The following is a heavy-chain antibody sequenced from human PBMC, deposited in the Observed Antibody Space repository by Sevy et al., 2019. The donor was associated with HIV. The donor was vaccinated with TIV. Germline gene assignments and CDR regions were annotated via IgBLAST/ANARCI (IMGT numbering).Heavy chain of an antibody. CDR1: GFTFSSYA. D-gene: IGHD3-3*01. Sequence: GGSLRLSCAASGFTFSSYAMHWVRQAPGKGLEWVAVISYDGSNKYYADSVKGRFTISRDNSKNTLDLQMNSLRAEDTAMYYLARDPTRNYDFWSGYPRDYYYGMDVWGQGTTVTVSS. CDR3: ARDPTRNYDFWSGYPRDYYYGMDV. J-gene: IGHJ6*02. V-gene: IGHV3-30*04. CDR2: ISYDGSNK.